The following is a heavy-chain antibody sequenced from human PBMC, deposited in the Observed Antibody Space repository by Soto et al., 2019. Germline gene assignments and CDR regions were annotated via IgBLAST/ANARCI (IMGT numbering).Heavy chain of an antibody. D-gene: IGHD3-10*02. Sequence: EVQLVESGGGLVPPGGSLRLSCAASGFTFSTYSMNWVRQAPGKGLEWVSFISSTGETTYYADSVKGRLTISRDNAKNSLFLQMNSLTAEDTAVYSCARDVRLPDYWGHGTLVTVSS. CDR1: GFTFSTYS. V-gene: IGHV3-48*01. J-gene: IGHJ4*01. CDR2: ISSTGETT. CDR3: ARDVRLPDY.